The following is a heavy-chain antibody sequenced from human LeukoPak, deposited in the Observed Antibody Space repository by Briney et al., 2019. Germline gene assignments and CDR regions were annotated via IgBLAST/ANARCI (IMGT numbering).Heavy chain of an antibody. J-gene: IGHJ5*02. D-gene: IGHD2-21*01. V-gene: IGHV3-30*04. CDR1: GFTFRNYA. CDR2: ISSDGSDK. Sequence: GGSLRLSCAAFGFTFRNYAMHWVRQAPGKGLEWVAVISSDGSDKYYADSVKGRFTISRDNSNNTLYLLMNSLRPEDTAVYYCVRDRIVVATSNWFDPWGQGTLVTVSS. CDR3: VRDRIVVATSNWFDP.